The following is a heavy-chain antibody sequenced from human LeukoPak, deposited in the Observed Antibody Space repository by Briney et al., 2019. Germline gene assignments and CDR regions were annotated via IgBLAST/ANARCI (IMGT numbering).Heavy chain of an antibody. V-gene: IGHV3-30*04. CDR3: ARDNGFYFVAGTFDY. D-gene: IGHD6-19*01. J-gene: IGHJ4*02. CDR1: GFTFSSYA. Sequence: PGRSLRLSCAASGFTFSSYAMHWVRQAPGKGLEWVAVISYDGSNKYYADSVKGRFTISRDNSKNTLYLQKNSLRAEDTAVYYCARDNGFYFVAGTFDYWGQGTLVTVSS. CDR2: ISYDGSNK.